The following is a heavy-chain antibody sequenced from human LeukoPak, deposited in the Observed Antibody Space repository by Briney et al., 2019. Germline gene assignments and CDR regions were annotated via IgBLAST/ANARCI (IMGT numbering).Heavy chain of an antibody. CDR2: ISWNSGSI. J-gene: IGHJ5*02. D-gene: IGHD6-13*01. Sequence: GRSLRLSCAASGFTFDDYAMHWVRQAPGKGLERVSGISWNSGSIGYADSVKGRFTIYRDNAKNSLYLQMNSLRAEDTALYYCAKEAGAAAGPHNWFDPWGQGTLVTVSS. V-gene: IGHV3-9*01. CDR3: AKEAGAAAGPHNWFDP. CDR1: GFTFDDYA.